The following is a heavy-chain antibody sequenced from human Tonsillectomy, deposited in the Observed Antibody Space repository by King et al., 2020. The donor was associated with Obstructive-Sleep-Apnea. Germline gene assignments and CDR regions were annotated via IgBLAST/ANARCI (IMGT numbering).Heavy chain of an antibody. J-gene: IGHJ6*02. D-gene: IGHD2-15*01. Sequence: VQLVESGGGLVQPGGSLRISCAASGFTFSSYWMHWVRKAPGRGLVWVSRIKSDGSRTTYADSVKGRFTISRDNAKNTLYLQMNSLRAEDTAVYYCARERIYRDSYYYGMDVWGQGTTVTVSS. CDR1: GFTFSSYW. CDR3: ARERIYRDSYYYGMDV. CDR2: IKSDGSRT. V-gene: IGHV3-74*01.